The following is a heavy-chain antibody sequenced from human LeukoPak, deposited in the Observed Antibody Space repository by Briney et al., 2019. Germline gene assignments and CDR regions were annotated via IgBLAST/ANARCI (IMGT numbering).Heavy chain of an antibody. D-gene: IGHD3-10*01. CDR2: IYYSGST. Sequence: PSETLSLTCTVYGGSVSGYYWSWIRQPPGKGLEWIGYIYYSGSTNYNPSLKSRVTISVHTSKNQFSLKLSSVTAADTAVYYCARLTKNDSGSYRFGKKKRGYMDVWGKGTTVTISS. J-gene: IGHJ6*03. CDR1: GGSVSGYY. CDR3: ARLTKNDSGSYRFGKKKRGYMDV. V-gene: IGHV4-59*02.